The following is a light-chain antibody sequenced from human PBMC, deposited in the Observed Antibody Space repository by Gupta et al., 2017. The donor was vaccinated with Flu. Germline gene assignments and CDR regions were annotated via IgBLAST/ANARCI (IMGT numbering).Light chain of an antibody. CDR3: QVWDTKSDHPV. CDR1: NIGGRT. CDR2: DDS. V-gene: IGLV3-21*02. J-gene: IGLJ3*02. Sequence: SYVLTQPLSVSVAPGQTATVACGGNNIGGRTVHWYQQKPGQAPVLVVYDDSGRPSGIPERFSGSNSGNTATLTISRVEAGDEAGYYCQVWDTKSDHPVFGGGTKLTAL.